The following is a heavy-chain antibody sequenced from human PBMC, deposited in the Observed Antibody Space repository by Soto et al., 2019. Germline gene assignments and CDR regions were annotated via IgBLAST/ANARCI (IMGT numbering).Heavy chain of an antibody. V-gene: IGHV1-69*13. Sequence: GASVKVSCKAPGDTFSNYPISWVRQAPGQGLEWMGGIIPIFQTASYAPKFHGRVTITADESTSTAYLQWSSLKASDTAMYYCARGYCTTTICDPWFDPWGQGTLVTVSS. CDR1: GDTFSNYP. J-gene: IGHJ5*02. CDR2: IIPIFQTA. D-gene: IGHD2-2*01. CDR3: ARGYCTTTICDPWFDP.